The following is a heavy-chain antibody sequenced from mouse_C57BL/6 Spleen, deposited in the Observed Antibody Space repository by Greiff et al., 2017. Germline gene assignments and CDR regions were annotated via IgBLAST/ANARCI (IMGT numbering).Heavy chain of an antibody. Sequence: QVHVKQPGTELVKPGASVKLSCKASGYTFTSYWMHWVKQRPGQGLEWIGNINPSNGGTNYNEKFKSKATLTVDKSSSTAYMQLSSLKSEDSAVYYCARLGYGNYDAMDYWGQGTSVTVSS. CDR3: ARLGYGNYDAMDY. J-gene: IGHJ4*01. V-gene: IGHV1-53*01. CDR2: INPSNGGT. D-gene: IGHD2-1*01. CDR1: GYTFTSYW.